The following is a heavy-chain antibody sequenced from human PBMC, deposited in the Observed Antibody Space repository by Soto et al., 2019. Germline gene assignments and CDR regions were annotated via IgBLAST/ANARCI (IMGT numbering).Heavy chain of an antibody. D-gene: IGHD3-10*01. V-gene: IGHV4-4*07. CDR1: GDSIRSFY. CDR2: IYTNGAT. Sequence: QVQLQESGPGLVKPSETLSLTCTVSGDSIRSFYWSWIRQPAGKGLEWIGRIYTNGATNYNPSLRRRVTMSVDTSKNQFSLELSSVTAADTAVYYCARRASGSGRHFDNWGQGTLVTVSS. J-gene: IGHJ4*02. CDR3: ARRASGSGRHFDN.